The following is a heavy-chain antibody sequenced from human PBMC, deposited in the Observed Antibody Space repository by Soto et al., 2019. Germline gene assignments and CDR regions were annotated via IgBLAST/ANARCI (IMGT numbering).Heavy chain of an antibody. J-gene: IGHJ4*02. CDR2: IYHSGST. Sequence: QLQLQESGSGLVKPSQTLSLTCAVSGGSISSGGYSWSWIRQPPGKGLEWIGYIYHSGSTYYNPSLQSRVTIPVDQSKNQFSLKLSSVTAADTAVYYCARGYYDSSGYSLDYWGQGTLVTVSS. CDR1: GGSISSGGYS. V-gene: IGHV4-30-2*01. CDR3: ARGYYDSSGYSLDY. D-gene: IGHD3-22*01.